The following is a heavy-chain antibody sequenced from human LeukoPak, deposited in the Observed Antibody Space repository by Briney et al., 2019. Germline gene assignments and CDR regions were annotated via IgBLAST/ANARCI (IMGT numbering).Heavy chain of an antibody. CDR3: ARGPRYYCDSSGYYQDFDY. D-gene: IGHD3-22*01. V-gene: IGHV4-39*01. CDR1: GGSISSSSYY. Sequence: SETLSLTCTVSGGSISSSSYYWGWIRQPPGKGLEWIGSIYYSGSTYYNPSLKSRVTISVDTSKNQFSLKLSSVTAADTAVYYCARGPRYYCDSSGYYQDFDYWGQGTLVTVSS. J-gene: IGHJ4*02. CDR2: IYYSGST.